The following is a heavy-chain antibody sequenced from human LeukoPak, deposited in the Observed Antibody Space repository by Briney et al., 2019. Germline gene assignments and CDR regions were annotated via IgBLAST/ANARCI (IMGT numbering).Heavy chain of an antibody. V-gene: IGHV1-69*13. Sequence: SVKVSCKASGGTFSSYAISWVRQAPGQGLEWMGAIIPIFGTANYAQKFQGRVTITADESASTAYMELSSLRSEDTAVYYCARDRGRRTAAGTYYYYGMDVWGKGTTVTVSS. J-gene: IGHJ6*04. CDR2: IIPIFGTA. CDR3: ARDRGRRTAAGTYYYYGMDV. CDR1: GGTFSSYA. D-gene: IGHD6-13*01.